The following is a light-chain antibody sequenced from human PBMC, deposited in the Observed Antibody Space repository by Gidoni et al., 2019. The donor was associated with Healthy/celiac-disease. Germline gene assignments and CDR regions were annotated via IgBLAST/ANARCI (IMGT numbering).Light chain of an antibody. CDR1: ALPKKY. CDR2: EDS. Sequence: SYELTQPPSVSASPGQTARITCSGDALPKKYAYWYQQKSGQAPVLVIYEDSKRPSGIPERFSGSSSGTMATLTISGAQVEDEADYYCYSTDSSGNHRGGFGGGTKLTVL. CDR3: YSTDSSGNHRGG. V-gene: IGLV3-10*01. J-gene: IGLJ2*01.